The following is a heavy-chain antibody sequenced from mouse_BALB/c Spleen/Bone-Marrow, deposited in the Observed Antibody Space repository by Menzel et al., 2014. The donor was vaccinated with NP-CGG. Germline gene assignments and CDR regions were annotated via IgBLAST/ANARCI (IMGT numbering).Heavy chain of an antibody. CDR3: ARSGYGYDWFAY. J-gene: IGHJ3*01. V-gene: IGHV1-67*01. CDR2: ISTYSGNT. D-gene: IGHD2-2*01. Sequence: VQLQQSGPELVRPGVSVKISCKGSGYTFTDYAMHWVKQRHAKSLEWIGVISTYSGNTNYNQKFKGKATMTVDKSSSTAYMELARLTSEDSAIYYCARSGYGYDWFAYWGQGTLVTVSA. CDR1: GYTFTDYA.